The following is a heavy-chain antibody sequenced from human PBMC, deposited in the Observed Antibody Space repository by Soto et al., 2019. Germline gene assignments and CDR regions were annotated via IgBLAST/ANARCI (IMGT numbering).Heavy chain of an antibody. CDR1: GFSLTPSGVG. J-gene: IGHJ4*02. Sequence: QITLNASGPTVVRPTETLTLTCRFSGFSLTPSGVGVGWVRQSPGEAPEWLARIYWDDDKRYSESLKLRRTITKETSKNQVVLTVAHLDPTDTATYYCAHRVRRTDFELVTTTAIYFDFWGQGTPVAVSS. CDR2: IYWDDDK. V-gene: IGHV2-5*02. CDR3: AHRVRRTDFELVTTTAIYFDF. D-gene: IGHD3-3*01.